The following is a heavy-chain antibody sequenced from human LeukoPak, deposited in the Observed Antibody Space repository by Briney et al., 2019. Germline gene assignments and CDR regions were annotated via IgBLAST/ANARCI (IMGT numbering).Heavy chain of an antibody. J-gene: IGHJ4*02. Sequence: ASVKVSCKASGYTFTSYDINWVRQATGQGLEWMGWMNPNSGNTGYAQKFQGRVTMTRNTSISTAYMELSSLRSEDMAVYYCARALGYSYGYFDYWGQGTLVTVSS. CDR3: ARALGYSYGYFDY. D-gene: IGHD5-18*01. CDR1: GYTFTSYD. V-gene: IGHV1-8*01. CDR2: MNPNSGNT.